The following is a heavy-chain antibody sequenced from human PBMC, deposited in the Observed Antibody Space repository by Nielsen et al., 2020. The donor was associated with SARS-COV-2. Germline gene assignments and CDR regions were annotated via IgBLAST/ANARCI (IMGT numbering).Heavy chain of an antibody. Sequence: SETLSLTCTVSGGSISSGGYYWSWIRQHPGKGLEWIGYIYYSGSTYYNPSLKSRATISVDTSKNQFSLKLSSVTAADTAVYYCARDYYSGWFDPWGQGTLVTVSS. CDR1: GGSISSGGYY. CDR3: ARDYYSGWFDP. V-gene: IGHV4-31*03. J-gene: IGHJ5*02. CDR2: IYYSGST. D-gene: IGHD3-22*01.